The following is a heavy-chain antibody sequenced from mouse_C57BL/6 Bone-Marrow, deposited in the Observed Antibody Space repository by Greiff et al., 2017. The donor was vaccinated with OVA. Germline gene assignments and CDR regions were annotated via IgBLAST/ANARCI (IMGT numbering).Heavy chain of an antibody. CDR2: ISNLAYSI. Sequence: EVQGVESGGGLVQPGGSLKLSCAASGFTFSDYGMAWVRQAPRKGPEWVAFISNLAYSIYYADTVTGRFTISRENAKNTLYLEMSSLRSEDTAMYYCARWGFFPWYFDVWGTGTTVTVSS. CDR1: GFTFSDYG. J-gene: IGHJ1*03. CDR3: ARWGFFPWYFDV. V-gene: IGHV5-15*01.